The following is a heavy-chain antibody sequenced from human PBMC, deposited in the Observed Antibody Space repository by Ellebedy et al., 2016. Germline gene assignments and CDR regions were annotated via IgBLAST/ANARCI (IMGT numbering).Heavy chain of an antibody. CDR2: ISGSGGSA. Sequence: GGSLRLSCAASGFTFSSYAMSWVRQAPGKGLEWVSAISGSGGSAYYADSVKGRFTISRDSSKNTLYLQMNSLRAEETAVYYCAKDKSRITMVRGPLYYFDYWGQGTLVTVSS. D-gene: IGHD3-10*01. CDR3: AKDKSRITMVRGPLYYFDY. CDR1: GFTFSSYA. J-gene: IGHJ4*02. V-gene: IGHV3-23*01.